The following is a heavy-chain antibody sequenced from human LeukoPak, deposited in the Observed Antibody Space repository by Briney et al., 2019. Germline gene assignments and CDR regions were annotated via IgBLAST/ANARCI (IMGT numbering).Heavy chain of an antibody. Sequence: PGGSLRLSFGTSGLTFSNAWMSWVRQGPGKGLEWVGRIKSKAHGGTTDYAAAVKGRFTISRDDSKNTLYLQMNSLKSEDTAVYYCAHFGTAEYFQDWGQGTLVTVSS. J-gene: IGHJ1*01. CDR2: IKSKAHGGTT. V-gene: IGHV3-15*01. CDR3: AHFGTAEYFQD. D-gene: IGHD3-10*01. CDR1: GLTFSNAW.